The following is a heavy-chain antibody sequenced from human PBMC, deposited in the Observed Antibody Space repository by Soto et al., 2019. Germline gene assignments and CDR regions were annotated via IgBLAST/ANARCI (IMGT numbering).Heavy chain of an antibody. CDR3: ARDLRFQGHDYADYLGYGMDV. J-gene: IGHJ6*02. V-gene: IGHV4-4*07. Sequence: SETLSLTCTVSGGSISSYYWSWIRQPAGKGLEWIGRIYTSGSTNYNPSLKSRVTISVDTSKNQFSLNLSSVTAADTAVYYCARDLRFQGHDYADYLGYGMDVWGQGTTVTVSS. CDR2: IYTSGST. CDR1: GGSISSYY. D-gene: IGHD4-17*01.